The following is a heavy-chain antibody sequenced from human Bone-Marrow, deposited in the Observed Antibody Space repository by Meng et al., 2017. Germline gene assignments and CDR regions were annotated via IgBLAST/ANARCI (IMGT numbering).Heavy chain of an antibody. Sequence: QVQLQESGPGLVKPSQTLSLTCLGSGGSISSGDYYWSWIRQPPGKGLEWIGYIFNSGSNYYNPSLKSRVTISVDTSKTRFALKLRFVTAADAAVYYCGREGRSHQVGVSVYWGQGNLVTVSS. D-gene: IGHD2-21*01. CDR3: GREGRSHQVGVSVY. CDR1: GGSISSGDYY. CDR2: IFNSGSN. J-gene: IGHJ4*02. V-gene: IGHV4-30-4*01.